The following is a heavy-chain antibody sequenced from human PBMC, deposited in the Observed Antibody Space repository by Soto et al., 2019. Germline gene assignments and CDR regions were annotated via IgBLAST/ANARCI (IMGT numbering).Heavy chain of an antibody. CDR3: AKAVGDY. Sequence: LRLSCAASGFIASNYAMSWVRQAPGKGLEWVSGFSGSGGATFYADSVKGRFTISRDSSKNTIYLQMDRLRADDTAVYYCAKAVGDYWGRGTLVTVSS. CDR1: GFIASNYA. CDR2: FSGSGGAT. D-gene: IGHD1-26*01. J-gene: IGHJ4*02. V-gene: IGHV3-23*01.